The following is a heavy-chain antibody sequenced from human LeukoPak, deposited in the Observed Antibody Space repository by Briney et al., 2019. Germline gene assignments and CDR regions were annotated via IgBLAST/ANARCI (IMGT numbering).Heavy chain of an antibody. CDR1: GGSVSSYS. D-gene: IGHD3-10*01. CDR3: ARGPSGSDHWFDP. V-gene: IGHV4-4*07. Sequence: SETLSLTCTVSGGSVSSYSWSWIRQPAGKGLEWIGRILSTGSTNYNPSLKSWGTMSVDRSKNQFSLKVTSVTAADTAVYYCARGPSGSDHWFDPWGQGTLVTVSS. CDR2: ILSTGST. J-gene: IGHJ5*02.